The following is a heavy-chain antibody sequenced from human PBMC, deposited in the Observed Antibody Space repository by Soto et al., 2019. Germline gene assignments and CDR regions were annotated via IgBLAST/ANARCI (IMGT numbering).Heavy chain of an antibody. CDR3: ARQYPDLGIIPVNYYYGMDV. V-gene: IGHV3-21*01. J-gene: IGHJ6*02. D-gene: IGHD7-27*01. CDR2: ISSSSSYI. CDR1: GFTFSSYS. Sequence: GGSLRLSCAASGFTFSSYSMNWVRQAPAKGLEWVSSISSSSSYIYYADSVKGRFTISRDNAKNSLYLQMNSLRAEDTAVYYCARQYPDLGIIPVNYYYGMDVWGQGTTVTVSS.